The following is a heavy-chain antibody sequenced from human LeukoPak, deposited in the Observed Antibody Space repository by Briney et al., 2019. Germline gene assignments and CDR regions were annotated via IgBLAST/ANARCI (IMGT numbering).Heavy chain of an antibody. J-gene: IGHJ4*02. CDR2: IRQDGSTM. CDR1: GFTFSSYW. CDR3: VRDRGFGANDY. D-gene: IGHD3-10*01. V-gene: IGHV3-7*01. Sequence: GGSLRLSCAASGFTFSSYWMSWVRQAPGKGLEWVANIRQDGSTMSYVDSVRGRFTISRDNAKNSLYLQMSSLGADDTAVYYCVRDRGFGANDYWGQGTLVTVSS.